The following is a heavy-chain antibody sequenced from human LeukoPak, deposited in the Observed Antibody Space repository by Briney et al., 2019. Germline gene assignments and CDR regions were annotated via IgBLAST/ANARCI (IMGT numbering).Heavy chain of an antibody. CDR2: IYYSGTT. D-gene: IGHD3-10*01. Sequence: SETLSLTCTVSGGSISSYYWSWIRQPPGKGLEWIGYIYYSGTTNYNPSLKSRVTISVDTSKNQFSLKLSSVTAADTAVYYCARQPFGELLYSYYFDYWGQGTLVTVSS. CDR3: ARQPFGELLYSYYFDY. J-gene: IGHJ4*02. CDR1: GGSISSYY. V-gene: IGHV4-59*08.